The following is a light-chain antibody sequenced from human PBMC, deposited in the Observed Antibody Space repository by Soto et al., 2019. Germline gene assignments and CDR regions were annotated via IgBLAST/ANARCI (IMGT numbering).Light chain of an antibody. CDR3: QKYTNVPA. CDR2: AAS. Sequence: DIQMTHSPSSLSASVGDRVTITCRASPGISNYLAWYQQIPGKVPKLLISAASTLQSGVPSRFSGSGSGTDFTLTISSLQPEDVATYYCQKYTNVPAFGGGTKVEIK. V-gene: IGKV1-27*01. CDR1: PGISNY. J-gene: IGKJ4*01.